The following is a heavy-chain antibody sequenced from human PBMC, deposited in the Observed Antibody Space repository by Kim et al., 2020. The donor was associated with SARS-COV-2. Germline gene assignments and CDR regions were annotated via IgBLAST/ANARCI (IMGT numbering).Heavy chain of an antibody. V-gene: IGHV3-30*01. Sequence: YADSVKGRFTNARDNSKNTLYLQMNSLRAEDTAVYYCARSLGGGYRYFDYWGQRTLVTVSS. J-gene: IGHJ4*02. D-gene: IGHD3-16*02. CDR3: ARSLGGGYRYFDY.